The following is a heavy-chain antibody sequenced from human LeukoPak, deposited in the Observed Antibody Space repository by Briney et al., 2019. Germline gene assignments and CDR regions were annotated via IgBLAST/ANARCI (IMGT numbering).Heavy chain of an antibody. Sequence: VAVKVSYKASGYSFPRYDICRVRQAPGQPLEWIGWISAYNGNTTYAQKLQGRVTMTTDTSTSTAYMELRSLRSDDTAVYYCAGDRGSYGENWFDPWGQGTLVTVSS. J-gene: IGHJ5*02. CDR2: ISAYNGNT. D-gene: IGHD1-26*01. CDR3: AGDRGSYGENWFDP. CDR1: GYSFPRYD. V-gene: IGHV1-18*01.